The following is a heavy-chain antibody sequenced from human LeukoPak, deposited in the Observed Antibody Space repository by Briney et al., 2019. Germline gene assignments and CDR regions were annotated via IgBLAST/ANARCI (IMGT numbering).Heavy chain of an antibody. Sequence: SETLSLTFTVSGGSISRYYWSWIRQPAWKGLEWIGRIYTSGSTNYNPSLKSRVTMSVDTSKNQFSLKLSSVTAADTAVYYCARERGYSYAFDYWGQGTLVTVSS. J-gene: IGHJ4*02. CDR2: IYTSGST. CDR3: ARERGYSYAFDY. D-gene: IGHD5-18*01. CDR1: GGSISRYY. V-gene: IGHV4-4*07.